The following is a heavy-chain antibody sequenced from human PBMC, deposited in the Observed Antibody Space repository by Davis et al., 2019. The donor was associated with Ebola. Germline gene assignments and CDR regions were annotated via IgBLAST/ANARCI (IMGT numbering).Heavy chain of an antibody. D-gene: IGHD6-13*01. J-gene: IGHJ4*02. Sequence: SGPTLVTPTPTLTLTCTFSGFSLSTSGTCVSRIRQPPGKALEWLARTGWDDDQYYSTSLKTRLTISKDTPKNQVVLTMTNMDPVDTATYYCARMGYSSGWYGIDYWGQGTLVTVSS. CDR1: GFSLSTSGTC. V-gene: IGHV2-70*11. CDR3: ARMGYSSGWYGIDY. CDR2: TGWDDDQ.